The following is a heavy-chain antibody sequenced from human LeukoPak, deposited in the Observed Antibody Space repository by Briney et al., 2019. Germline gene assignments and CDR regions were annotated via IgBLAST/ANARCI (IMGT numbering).Heavy chain of an antibody. V-gene: IGHV3-64D*06. D-gene: IGHD6-13*01. CDR1: GFTFSSYA. CDR3: VKDPGYSSSWYFDY. CDR2: ISSNGGST. Sequence: PGGSLRLSCAASGFTFSSYAMSWVRQAPGKGLEYVSGISSNGGSTSYADSVKGRFTISRDNSKNTLYLQMSSLRTEDTAVYYCVKDPGYSSSWYFDYWGQGTLVTVSS. J-gene: IGHJ4*02.